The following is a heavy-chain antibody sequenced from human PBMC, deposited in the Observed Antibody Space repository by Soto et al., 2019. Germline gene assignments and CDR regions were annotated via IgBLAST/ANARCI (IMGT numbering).Heavy chain of an antibody. D-gene: IGHD3-3*01. CDR1: GFTFSSSW. V-gene: IGHV3-74*03. CDR3: ARDPRAHYDFWSGYYTGRFDY. CDR2: INSDGSST. J-gene: IGHJ4*02. Sequence: EVQLVESGGGLVQPGGSLRLSCAASGFTFSSSWMHWVRQGPGKGLVWVSRINSDGSSTTYVDSVKGRFTISRDNAKNTLYLQMNSLRAEDTAVYYCARDPRAHYDFWSGYYTGRFDYWGQGTLVTVSS.